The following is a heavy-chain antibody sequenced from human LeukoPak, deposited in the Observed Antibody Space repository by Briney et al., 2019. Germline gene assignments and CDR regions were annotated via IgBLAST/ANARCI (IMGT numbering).Heavy chain of an antibody. CDR2: ICTGGIT. Sequence: SETLSLTCTVPGGSISSYYWSWIRHPAGKGLEWIGRICTGGITNYNPSLKSRVSMSVDTSKNHFSLKLSSVTAAGTGVYYCARVELYAFDIWGQGTMVTVS. D-gene: IGHD3-10*01. J-gene: IGHJ3*02. CDR3: ARVELYAFDI. CDR1: GGSISSYY. V-gene: IGHV4-4*07.